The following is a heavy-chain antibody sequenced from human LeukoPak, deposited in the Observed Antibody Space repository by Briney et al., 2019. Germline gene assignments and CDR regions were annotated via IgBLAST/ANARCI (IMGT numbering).Heavy chain of an antibody. J-gene: IGHJ4*02. D-gene: IGHD4/OR15-4a*01. CDR2: ISGSDDGT. CDR1: GFTFSTYA. V-gene: IGHV3-23*01. Sequence: QRGGSLRLSCAASGFTFSTYAMSWGRQIPGKGLEWVSAISGSDDGTYYADSVKGRFTISRDNSKNTLYLQMNSLRADDTAVYYCARRAGAYSHPYDYWGQGTLVTVSS. CDR3: ARRAGAYSHPYDY.